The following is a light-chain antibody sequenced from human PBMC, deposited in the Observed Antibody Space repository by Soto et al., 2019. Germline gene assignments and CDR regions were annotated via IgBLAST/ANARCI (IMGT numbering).Light chain of an antibody. Sequence: DIQMTQSPSSVSASVGDRVTISCQASQGISRSLAWYQQKPGKAPKLLIYAASSLQSGVPFRFSGSGFGTDFTHTISSLQPEDSAIYYCQQADTFPITFGQGTRLEIK. V-gene: IGKV1D-12*01. CDR2: AAS. CDR3: QQADTFPIT. J-gene: IGKJ5*01. CDR1: QGISRS.